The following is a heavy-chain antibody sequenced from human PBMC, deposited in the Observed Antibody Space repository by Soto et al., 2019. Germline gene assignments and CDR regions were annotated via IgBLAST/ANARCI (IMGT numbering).Heavy chain of an antibody. Sequence: ASVKVSCKASGYTFTSYGISWVRQAPGQGLEWMGWISAYNGNTNYAQKLQGRVTMTTDTSTSTAYMELRSLRSDDTAVYYCASVSMVRGVIITAHAFDIWGQGTMVTVSS. D-gene: IGHD3-10*01. V-gene: IGHV1-18*01. CDR2: ISAYNGNT. CDR1: GYTFTSYG. CDR3: ASVSMVRGVIITAHAFDI. J-gene: IGHJ3*02.